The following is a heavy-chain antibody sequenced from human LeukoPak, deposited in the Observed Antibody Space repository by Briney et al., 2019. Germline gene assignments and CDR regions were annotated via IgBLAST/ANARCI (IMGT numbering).Heavy chain of an antibody. D-gene: IGHD3-9*01. CDR1: GGSISSYY. Sequence: SETLSLTCTVSGGSISSYYWNWIRQPPGKGLEWIGHIYYSGTTNYNPSLKSRVTISVDTSKNQVSLKMNSVTAADTAMYYCARIGPDITYYHPFDYWGQGTLVTVSS. CDR3: ARIGPDITYYHPFDY. V-gene: IGHV4-59*01. CDR2: IYYSGTT. J-gene: IGHJ4*02.